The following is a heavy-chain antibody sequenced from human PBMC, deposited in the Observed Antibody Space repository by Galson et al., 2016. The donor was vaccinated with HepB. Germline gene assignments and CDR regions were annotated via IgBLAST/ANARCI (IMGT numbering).Heavy chain of an antibody. V-gene: IGHV3-20*04. Sequence: SLRLSCAASGFTFDDYGMNWVRQAPGKGLEWVSGLNWNGGSTAYADSVKGRFTISRDNAKNSLYLQMNSLGAEDTALYYCAKEVVRFLHGYGMDVWGQGTTVTVSS. CDR1: GFTFDDYG. J-gene: IGHJ6*02. CDR3: AKEVVRFLHGYGMDV. CDR2: LNWNGGST. D-gene: IGHD3-3*01.